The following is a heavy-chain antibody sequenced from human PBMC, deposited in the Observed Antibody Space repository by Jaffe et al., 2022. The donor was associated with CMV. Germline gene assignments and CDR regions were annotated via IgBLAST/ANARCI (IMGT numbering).Heavy chain of an antibody. CDR2: INAGNGNT. V-gene: IGHV1-3*01. CDR3: ARGYGYCSSTSCYADYYYMDV. D-gene: IGHD2-2*01. Sequence: QVQLVQSGAEVKKPGASVKVSCKASGYTFTSYAMHWVRQAPGQRLEWMGWINAGNGNTKYSQKFQGRVTITRDTSASTAYMELSSLRSEDTAVYYCARGYGYCSSTSCYADYYYMDVWGKGTTVTVSS. J-gene: IGHJ6*03. CDR1: GYTFTSYA.